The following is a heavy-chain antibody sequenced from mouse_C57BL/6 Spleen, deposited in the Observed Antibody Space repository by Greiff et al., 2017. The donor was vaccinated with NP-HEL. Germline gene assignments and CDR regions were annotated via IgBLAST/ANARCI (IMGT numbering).Heavy chain of an antibody. Sequence: EVMLVESEGGLVQPGSSMKLSCTASGFTFSDYYMAWVRQVPEKGLEWVANINYDGSSTYYLDSLKSRFIISRDNAKNILYLQMRSLKSEDTATYYCARGDGYFDVWGTGTTVTVSS. CDR1: GFTFSDYY. CDR2: INYDGSST. CDR3: ARGDGYFDV. J-gene: IGHJ1*03. D-gene: IGHD3-3*01. V-gene: IGHV5-16*01.